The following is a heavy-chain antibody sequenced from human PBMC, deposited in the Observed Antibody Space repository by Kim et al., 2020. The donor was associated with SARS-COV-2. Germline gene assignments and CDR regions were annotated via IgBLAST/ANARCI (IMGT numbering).Heavy chain of an antibody. CDR1: GFTFSYPY. V-gene: IGHV3-11*04. Sequence: GGSLRLSCAASGFTFSYPYMSWVRQAPGKGLEWVSYISASGDAKYYAESVKGRFTVSRDNAKNSLYLQMSSLRAEDTAVYYCTSVLYYFGSSDWGQGTLVTVSS. CDR2: ISASGDAK. CDR3: TSVLYYFGSSD. D-gene: IGHD3-10*01. J-gene: IGHJ4*02.